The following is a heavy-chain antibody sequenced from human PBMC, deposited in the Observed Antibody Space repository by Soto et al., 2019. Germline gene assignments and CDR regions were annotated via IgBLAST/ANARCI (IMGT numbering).Heavy chain of an antibody. CDR2: INAYNGNT. D-gene: IGHD2-2*01. V-gene: IGHV1-18*01. Sequence: QVQLVQSGAEVKKPGASVKVSCKTSGYTFTSYGVSWVRQAPGQGLEWMGWINAYNGNTNYAQNLQGRVTMSTDTAKSTGAMGLGSLSSDDTPVYYRAGRSNLGQLPDWGQGTQDTVSS. CDR1: GYTFTSYG. CDR3: AGRSNLGQLPD. J-gene: IGHJ4*02.